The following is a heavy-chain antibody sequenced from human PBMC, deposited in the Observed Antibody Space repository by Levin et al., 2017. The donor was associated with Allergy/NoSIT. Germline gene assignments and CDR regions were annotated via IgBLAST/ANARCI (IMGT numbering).Heavy chain of an antibody. CDR2: INHSGST. D-gene: IGHD6-6*01. J-gene: IGHJ6*03. Sequence: SETLSLTCAVYGGSFSGYYWSWIRQPPGKGLEWIGEINHSGSTNYNPSLKSRVTISVDTSKNQFSLKLSSVTAADTAVYYCARGGAARLGYYDYYMDVWGKGTTVTVSS. CDR3: ARGGAARLGYYDYYMDV. V-gene: IGHV4-34*01. CDR1: GGSFSGYY.